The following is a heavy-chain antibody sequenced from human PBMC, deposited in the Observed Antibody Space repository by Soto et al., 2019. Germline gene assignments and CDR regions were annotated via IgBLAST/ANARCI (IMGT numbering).Heavy chain of an antibody. CDR3: GKGPYYCFGASACHHAFDI. J-gene: IGHJ3*02. CDR2: INHSGST. Sequence: QVQLQQWGAGLLKPSETLSLTCAVYGGSFSGYYWSWIRQPPGKGLEWIGEINHSGSTNYNPSLRGVATISVDTSKNQFSLKRSSVTAAATAVYYCGKGPYYCFGASACHHAFDIWGQGTMVTVSS. V-gene: IGHV4-34*01. CDR1: GGSFSGYY. D-gene: IGHD2-15*01.